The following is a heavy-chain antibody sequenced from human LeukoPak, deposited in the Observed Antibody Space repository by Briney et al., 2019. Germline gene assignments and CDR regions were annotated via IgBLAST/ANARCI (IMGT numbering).Heavy chain of an antibody. CDR2: INHSGST. V-gene: IGHV4-34*01. Sequence: KPSETLSLTCAVYGGSFSGYYWSWIRQPPGKGLEWIGEINHSGSTNYNPSLKSRVTISVDTSKNQFSLKLSSVTAADTAVYYCARVEAYCGGDCYPLPDDAFDIWGQGTMVTVSS. J-gene: IGHJ3*02. CDR3: ARVEAYCGGDCYPLPDDAFDI. D-gene: IGHD2-21*02. CDR1: GGSFSGYY.